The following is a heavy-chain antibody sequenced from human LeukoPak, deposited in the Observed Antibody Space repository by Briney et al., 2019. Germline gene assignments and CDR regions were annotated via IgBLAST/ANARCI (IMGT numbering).Heavy chain of an antibody. D-gene: IGHD2-21*01. Sequence: GGSLRLSCAAYGFTFNSYVMSWVRQAPGKGLEWVSGISGSGGRTYYADSVKGRFTISRDNSKNTLYLQMNSLRVEDTAVYYCAKAPGLGDGLMDVWGKGNTVTVSS. CDR1: GFTFNSYV. V-gene: IGHV3-23*01. CDR3: AKAPGLGDGLMDV. CDR2: ISGSGGRT. J-gene: IGHJ6*03.